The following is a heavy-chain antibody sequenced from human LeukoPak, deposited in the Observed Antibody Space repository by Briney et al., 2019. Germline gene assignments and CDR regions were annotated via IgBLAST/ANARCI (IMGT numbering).Heavy chain of an antibody. V-gene: IGHV4-39*07. CDR3: AREDPYGGYSGSY. Sequence: SETLSLTCTVSGGSISSTTYYWGWVRQPPGKGLEWIGSIYYSGSTNYNPSLKSRVTISVDTSKNQFSLKLSSVTAADTAVYYCAREDPYGGYSGSYWGQGTLVTVSS. CDR2: IYYSGST. CDR1: GGSISSTTYY. D-gene: IGHD1-26*01. J-gene: IGHJ4*02.